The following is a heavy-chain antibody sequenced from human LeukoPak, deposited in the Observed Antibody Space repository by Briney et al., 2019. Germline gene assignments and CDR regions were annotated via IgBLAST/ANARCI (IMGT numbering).Heavy chain of an antibody. D-gene: IGHD4-11*01. CDR1: GYTFTSYD. V-gene: IGHV1-8*01. Sequence: ASVEASCKASGYTFTSYDINWVRQATGQGLEWMGWMNPNGGNTGYAHKFQGRVTMTRNPSISTAYLGLSSLGSEDTAVYYCARSGATVGGYYFDYWGQGTLVTVSS. CDR2: MNPNGGNT. J-gene: IGHJ4*02. CDR3: ARSGATVGGYYFDY.